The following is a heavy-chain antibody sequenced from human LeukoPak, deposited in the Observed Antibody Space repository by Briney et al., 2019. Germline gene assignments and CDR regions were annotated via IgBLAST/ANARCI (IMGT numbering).Heavy chain of an antibody. Sequence: PSETLSLTCTVSGGSISSSSYYWGWIRQPPGKGLEWIGSIYYSGSTYYNPSLKSRVTISVDTSKNQFSLKLSSVTAADTAVYYCARTFRSYWYFDLWGRGTLVTVSS. CDR3: ARTFRSYWYFDL. D-gene: IGHD2/OR15-2a*01. V-gene: IGHV4-39*01. CDR1: GGSISSSSYY. J-gene: IGHJ2*01. CDR2: IYYSGST.